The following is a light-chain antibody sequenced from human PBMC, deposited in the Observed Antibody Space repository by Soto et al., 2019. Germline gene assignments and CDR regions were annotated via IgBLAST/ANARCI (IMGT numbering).Light chain of an antibody. Sequence: DIVMTQSPDSLAVSLGERATINCKSSQSVFFRSYNKDFLAWYQQKPGQPPRLLIYWASARESGVPDRFSGNGSGTDFTLTISSLQAEDVAVYYCQQYHSSPYSFGQGTKLEIK. V-gene: IGKV4-1*01. CDR2: WAS. CDR1: QSVFFRSYNKDF. CDR3: QQYHSSPYS. J-gene: IGKJ2*01.